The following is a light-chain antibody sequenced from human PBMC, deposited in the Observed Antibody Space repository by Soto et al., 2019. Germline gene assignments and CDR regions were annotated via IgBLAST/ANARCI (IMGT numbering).Light chain of an antibody. V-gene: IGLV1-40*01. CDR2: GNS. CDR3: QSYDTSQSGWV. J-gene: IGLJ3*02. Sequence: QSVLTQPPSVSGAPGQRVTISCTGSSTNIGAGYDVHWYQQLPGTAPKLLIYGNSNRPSGVPDRFSGSKSGTSASLAITGLEAEDEEDYYCQSYDTSQSGWVFGGGTKLTVL. CDR1: STNIGAGYD.